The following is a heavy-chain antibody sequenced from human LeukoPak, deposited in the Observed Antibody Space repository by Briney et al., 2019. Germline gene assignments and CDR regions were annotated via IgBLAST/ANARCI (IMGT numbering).Heavy chain of an antibody. D-gene: IGHD4-17*01. J-gene: IGHJ4*02. V-gene: IGHV3-7*04. CDR3: ARAPPPTVTTVFFDY. CDR1: GFSFSSYW. Sequence: GGSLRLSCAASGFSFSSYWMSWVRQLPGKGLEWVANIKQDGTEKYHVDSVKGRFTISRDNAKNSLYLQMNSLRAEDTAVYYCARAPPPTVTTVFFDYWGQGTLVTVSS. CDR2: IKQDGTEK.